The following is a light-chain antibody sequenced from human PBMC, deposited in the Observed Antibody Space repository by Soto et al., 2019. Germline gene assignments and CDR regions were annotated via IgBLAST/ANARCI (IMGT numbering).Light chain of an antibody. V-gene: IGKV3-20*01. J-gene: IGKJ1*01. Sequence: ELVLTQSPGTLSLSPGQRATLSCRVGHSASSSYLAWYQQKPGQAPRLLIYSASSRATGIPDRFSGSGSGADYTLTISRLEPEDSAMYYCQQYGYSFWTFGQGTKVEIK. CDR3: QQYGYSFWT. CDR1: HSASSSY. CDR2: SAS.